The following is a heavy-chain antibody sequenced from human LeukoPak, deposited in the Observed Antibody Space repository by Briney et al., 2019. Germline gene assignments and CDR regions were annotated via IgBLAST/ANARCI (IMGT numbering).Heavy chain of an antibody. J-gene: IGHJ4*02. D-gene: IGHD4-17*01. Sequence: GGSLRLSCAASAFTFSSYTMHWVRQAPGKGLEWVAVISYDGSNKYYADSVKGRFTISRDNSKNTLYLQMNSLRAEDTAVYYCGSTTMTTDYYFDYWGQGTLVTVSS. CDR1: AFTFSSYT. V-gene: IGHV3-30-3*01. CDR3: GSTTMTTDYYFDY. CDR2: ISYDGSNK.